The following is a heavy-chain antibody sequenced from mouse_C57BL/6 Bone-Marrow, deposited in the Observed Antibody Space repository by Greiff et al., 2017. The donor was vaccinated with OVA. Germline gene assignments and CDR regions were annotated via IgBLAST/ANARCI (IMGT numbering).Heavy chain of an antibody. D-gene: IGHD1-1*01. Sequence: QVQLQQSGSELRSPGSSVKLSCKDFDSEVFPIAYMSWVRQKPGHGFEWIGGILPSIGRTIYGEKFEDKATLDADTLSNTAYLELNSLTSEDSAIYYCARSPYYYGSGYVGPWFAYWGQGTLVTVSA. V-gene: IGHV15-2*01. CDR2: ILPSIGRT. CDR3: ARSPYYYGSGYVGPWFAY. CDR1: DSEVFPIAY. J-gene: IGHJ3*01.